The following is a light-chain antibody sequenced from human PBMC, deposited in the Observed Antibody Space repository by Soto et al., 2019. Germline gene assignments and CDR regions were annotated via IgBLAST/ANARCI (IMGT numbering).Light chain of an antibody. CDR2: GAS. CDR1: QSVSSSY. CDR3: QQYGGSPLT. J-gene: IGKJ4*01. V-gene: IGKV3-20*01. Sequence: EIVLTQSPGTLSLSPGERATLSCRASQSVSSSYLAWYQQKPGQAPRLLIYGASRRATGFPDRFSGSGSGTDFTLTISRLEPEDFAVYYCQQYGGSPLTFGGGTKVEIK.